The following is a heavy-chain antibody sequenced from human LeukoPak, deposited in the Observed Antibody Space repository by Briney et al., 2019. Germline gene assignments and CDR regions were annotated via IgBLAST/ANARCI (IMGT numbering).Heavy chain of an antibody. Sequence: SETLSLTCNVSGGSITRSSNYWAWIRQAPGPGLDWIGSIYYTGATYPNSSLKSRVTLSVDTSKNHFSLKLTSVTAADTAVYYYARHTAPLNSDTGLEIWGQGIMVAVSS. CDR1: GGSITRSSNY. D-gene: IGHD1/OR15-1a*01. J-gene: IGHJ3*02. V-gene: IGHV4-39*01. CDR3: ARHTAPLNSDTGLEI. CDR2: IYYTGAT.